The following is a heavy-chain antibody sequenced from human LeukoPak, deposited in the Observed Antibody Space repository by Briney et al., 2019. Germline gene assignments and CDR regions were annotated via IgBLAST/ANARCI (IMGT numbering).Heavy chain of an antibody. CDR1: GFTFSSYW. V-gene: IGHV3-7*01. Sequence: PGGSLRLSCAASGFTFSSYWMSWVRQAPGKGLEWVANIKQDGSEKYYVDSVKGRFTISRDNAKNSLYLQMNSLRAEDTAVYYCARVLPYDYVWGSYRQYGMDVWGQGTTVTVSS. J-gene: IGHJ6*02. CDR3: ARVLPYDYVWGSYRQYGMDV. D-gene: IGHD3-16*02. CDR2: IKQDGSEK.